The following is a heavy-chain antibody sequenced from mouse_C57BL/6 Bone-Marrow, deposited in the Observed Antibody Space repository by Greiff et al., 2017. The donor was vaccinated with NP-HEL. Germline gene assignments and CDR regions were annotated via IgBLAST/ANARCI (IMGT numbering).Heavy chain of an antibody. CDR1: GYTFTSYW. CDR3: ARRNWGYVDY. V-gene: IGHV1-64*01. CDR2: IHPNSGST. J-gene: IGHJ2*01. D-gene: IGHD4-1*01. Sequence: QVQLQQPGAELVKPGASVKLSCKASGYTFTSYWMHWVKQRPGQGLEWIGIIHPNSGSTNYNEKFKSKATLTVDKSSSTAYMQLSSLTSEDSAVYYCARRNWGYVDYWGQGTTLTVSS.